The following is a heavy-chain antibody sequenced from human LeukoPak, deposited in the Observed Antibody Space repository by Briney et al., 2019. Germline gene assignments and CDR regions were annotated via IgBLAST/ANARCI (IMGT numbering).Heavy chain of an antibody. Sequence: SETLSLTCTVSGGSISSSSYYWGWIRQPPGKGLEWIGSIYSSGSTCYNPSLKSRVTISVDTSKNQFSLKLSSVTAADTAMYYCATNEWSGYYFEYWGQGTLVPVPS. CDR3: ATNEWSGYYFEY. CDR2: IYSSGST. D-gene: IGHD3-3*01. V-gene: IGHV4-39*01. J-gene: IGHJ4*02. CDR1: GGSISSSSYY.